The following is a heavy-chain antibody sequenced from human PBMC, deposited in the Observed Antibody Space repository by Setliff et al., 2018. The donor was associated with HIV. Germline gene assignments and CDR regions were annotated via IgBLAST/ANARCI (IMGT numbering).Heavy chain of an antibody. CDR2: INPHTGVT. D-gene: IGHD3-9*01. J-gene: IGHJ4*02. CDR1: GYIFIRYY. Sequence: ASVKVSCKTSGYIFIRYYIFWVRQAPGQGLEWMGNINPHTGVTKYAEKFQGRVTMTRDTSVNTIYMELSRLRSDDTAVYYCARGSLLGYFDWLFPDWGQGTLVTVS. CDR3: ARGSLLGYFDWLFPD. V-gene: IGHV1-2*02.